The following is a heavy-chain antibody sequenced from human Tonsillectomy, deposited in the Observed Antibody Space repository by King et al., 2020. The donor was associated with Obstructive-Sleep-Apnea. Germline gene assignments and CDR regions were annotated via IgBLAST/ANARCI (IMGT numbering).Heavy chain of an antibody. Sequence: QLVQSGGGLVQPGGSLRLSCAASGFTFSSYSMNWVRQAPGKGLEWGSYISSSSSTIYYADSVKGRFTISRDNAKNSLYLQMNSLRAEDTAVYYCAWGSGSYYYPYYFDYWGQGTLVTVSS. CDR1: GFTFSSYS. V-gene: IGHV3-48*04. J-gene: IGHJ4*02. CDR3: AWGSGSYYYPYYFDY. CDR2: ISSSSSTI. D-gene: IGHD3-10*01.